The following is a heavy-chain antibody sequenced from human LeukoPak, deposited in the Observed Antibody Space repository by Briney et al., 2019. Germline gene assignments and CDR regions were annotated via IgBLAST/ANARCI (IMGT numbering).Heavy chain of an antibody. CDR2: INPNSGGT. Sequence: ASVKVSCKASGYTFTGYYMHWVRQAPGQGLEWMGWINPNSGGTNYAQKFQGRVTMTRDTSISTAYMELSRLGSDDTAVYYCARGREAYYYDTSGPSDSWGQGTLVTVSS. CDR1: GYTFTGYY. CDR3: ARGREAYYYDTSGPSDS. V-gene: IGHV1-2*02. D-gene: IGHD3-22*01. J-gene: IGHJ4*02.